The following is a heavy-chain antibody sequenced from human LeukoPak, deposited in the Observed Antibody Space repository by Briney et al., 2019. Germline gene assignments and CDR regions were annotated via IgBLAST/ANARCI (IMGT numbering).Heavy chain of an antibody. CDR2: IYSSGST. D-gene: IGHD6-19*01. V-gene: IGHV4-4*07. J-gene: IGHJ4*02. Sequence: SETLSLTCTVSGGSISGHYWSWIRQPAGKGLEWIGRIYSSGSTNYNPSLKSRLTMSVDMSKNQFSLKLSSVTAADTAVYYCAKESSSGRTDDWGQGTLVTVSS. CDR3: AKESSSGRTDD. CDR1: GGSISGHY.